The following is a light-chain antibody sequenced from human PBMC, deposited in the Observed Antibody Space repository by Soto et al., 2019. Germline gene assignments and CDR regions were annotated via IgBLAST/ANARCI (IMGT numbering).Light chain of an antibody. CDR3: QQSGSSPRT. J-gene: IGKJ2*01. Sequence: EIMLTQSPGTLSLSPGERATLSCRASQSISSSYLAWYQQKPGQAPRLLIYGASSRATGIPDRFSGSGSGTDFTLTISRLEPEDFAEYYCQQSGSSPRTFGQGTKLEIK. CDR2: GAS. CDR1: QSISSSY. V-gene: IGKV3-20*01.